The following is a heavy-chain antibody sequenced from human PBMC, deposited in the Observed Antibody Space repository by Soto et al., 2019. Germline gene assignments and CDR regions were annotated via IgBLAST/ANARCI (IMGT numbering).Heavy chain of an antibody. CDR3: AKEENYDYYRTAHH. CDR1: GFTLSAYG. D-gene: IGHD3-3*01. J-gene: IGHJ1*01. CDR2: LTYDGDGSQK. V-gene: IGHV3-30*18. Sequence: QVQLVESGGGVVQPGTSLTLSCAASGFTLSAYGMHWVRQAPGKGLEWVAVLTYDGDGSQKHYADSVTGRFTISRDTSKNTVHLQINSLKPGDTAVYFCAKEENYDYYRTAHHWGQGNLVIVSS.